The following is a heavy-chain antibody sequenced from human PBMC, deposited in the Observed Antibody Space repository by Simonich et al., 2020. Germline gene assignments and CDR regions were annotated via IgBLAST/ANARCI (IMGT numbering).Heavy chain of an antibody. V-gene: IGHV5-51*01. D-gene: IGHD1-1*01. J-gene: IGHJ3*02. CDR2: IYPGDSHT. CDR1: GDRFNNYW. CDR3: ARQLNDFDI. Sequence: EVQLVQSGAEVKKHGESLKIYCKGSGDRFNNYWIGWVRQMPGKGLEWMGIIYPGDSHTRYSPSFPGQVTISADKSISTAYLQWSSLKASDTAMYYCARQLNDFDIWGQGTMVTVSS.